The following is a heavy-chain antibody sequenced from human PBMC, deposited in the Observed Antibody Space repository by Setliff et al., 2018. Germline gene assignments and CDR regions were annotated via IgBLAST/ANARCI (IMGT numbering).Heavy chain of an antibody. J-gene: IGHJ4*02. CDR2: ISGHGGST. CDR3: VRDLHWGFDY. Sequence: GGSLRLSCVASGFTFSNYAMTWVRQAPGKGLEWVSVISGHGGSTYYTDSVKGRFTISRDNVKNSLFLQMNSLRAEDTAVYYCVRDLHWGFDYWGLGTLVTVSS. CDR1: GFTFSNYA. V-gene: IGHV3-23*01. D-gene: IGHD7-27*01.